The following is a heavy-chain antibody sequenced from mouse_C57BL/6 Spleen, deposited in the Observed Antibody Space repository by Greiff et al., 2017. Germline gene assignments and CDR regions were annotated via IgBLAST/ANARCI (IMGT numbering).Heavy chain of an antibody. J-gene: IGHJ2*01. Sequence: EVQLQQSGPELVKPGASVKISCKASGYTFTDYYMNWVKQSHGKSLEWIGDINPNNGGTSYNQKFKGKATLTVDKYSSTAYMELRSLTSEDSAVYYCARAHYYGSSYSFDYWGQGTTLTVSS. CDR2: INPNNGGT. CDR1: GYTFTDYY. CDR3: ARAHYYGSSYSFDY. D-gene: IGHD1-1*01. V-gene: IGHV1-26*01.